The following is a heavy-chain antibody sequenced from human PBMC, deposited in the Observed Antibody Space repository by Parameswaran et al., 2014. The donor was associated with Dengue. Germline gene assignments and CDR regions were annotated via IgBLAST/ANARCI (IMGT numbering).Heavy chain of an antibody. D-gene: IGHD3-10*01. Sequence: WVRQAPGQGLEWMGWMNPNSGNTGYAQKFQGRVTMTRNTSISTAYMELSSLRSEDTAVYYCARGAGRMVRGVIMSSNFRHWFDPWGQGTLVTVSS. J-gene: IGHJ5*02. CDR3: ARGAGRMVRGVIMSSNFRHWFDP. CDR2: MNPNSGNT. V-gene: IGHV1-8*01.